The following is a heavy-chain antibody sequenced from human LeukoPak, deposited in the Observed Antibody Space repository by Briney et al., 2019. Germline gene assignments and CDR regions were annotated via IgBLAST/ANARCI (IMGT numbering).Heavy chain of an antibody. CDR3: AKGLRRCTGCDTFDV. D-gene: IGHD1-14*01. CDR2: ISWDGSRK. Sequence: PGGSLRLSCAASGFTFDDYTMHWVRQAPGKGLEWVSIISWDGSRKYYAESVKGRFTISRDNSENSLYLQMNSLRTEDSALYYCAKGLRRCTGCDTFDVSGQGTMVTVSP. J-gene: IGHJ3*01. CDR1: GFTFDDYT. V-gene: IGHV3-43*01.